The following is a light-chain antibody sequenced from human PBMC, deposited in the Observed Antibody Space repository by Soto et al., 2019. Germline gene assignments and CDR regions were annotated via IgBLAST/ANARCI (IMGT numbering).Light chain of an antibody. J-gene: IGKJ2*01. Sequence: DIVMTQSPDSLAGSLGERATINCKSSQRVLHSSHNENYLVWYQQKPGQPPKLLIYWASTRESGVPDRFSGSGSGTDFTLTISSLQAEDVAVYYCQQYYSTPYTFGQGTKLEIK. CDR2: WAS. CDR3: QQYYSTPYT. CDR1: QRVLHSSHNENY. V-gene: IGKV4-1*01.